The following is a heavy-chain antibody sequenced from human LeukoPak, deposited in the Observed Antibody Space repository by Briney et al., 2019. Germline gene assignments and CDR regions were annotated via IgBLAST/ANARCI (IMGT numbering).Heavy chain of an antibody. Sequence: ASVKVSCKASGYTFTSYGISWVRQAPGQGLEWMGWISAYNGNTNYAQKLQGRVTMTTDTSTSTAYMELKSLRSDDTAVYYCARARFREFDFDYWGQGTLVTVSS. CDR1: GYTFTSYG. J-gene: IGHJ4*02. V-gene: IGHV1-18*01. D-gene: IGHD3-10*01. CDR3: ARARFREFDFDY. CDR2: ISAYNGNT.